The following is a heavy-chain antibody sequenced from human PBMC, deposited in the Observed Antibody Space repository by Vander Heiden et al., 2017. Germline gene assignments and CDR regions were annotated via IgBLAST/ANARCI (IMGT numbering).Heavy chain of an antibody. CDR2: IYPVDSNT. D-gene: IGHD2-2*01. V-gene: IGHV5-51*01. Sequence: EVQLVQSGAEVKKPGESLKISCKGSGYSFTSHWIGWVRQMPGNQLGWMGIIYPVDSNTGYSPSFQGKVTISADKSISTAYLQWSSLKASDTAMYYCAIFAASRYCSSTSCYGDAFDIWGQGTMVTVSS. J-gene: IGHJ3*02. CDR1: GYSFTSHW. CDR3: AIFAASRYCSSTSCYGDAFDI.